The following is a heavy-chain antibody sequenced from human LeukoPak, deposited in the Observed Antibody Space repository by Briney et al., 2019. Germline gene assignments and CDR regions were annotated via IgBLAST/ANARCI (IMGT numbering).Heavy chain of an antibody. V-gene: IGHV1-8*01. CDR3: ARELKSTGDIVVVVAALDY. D-gene: IGHD2-15*01. J-gene: IGHJ4*02. CDR1: GYTFTSYD. CDR2: MNPNSGNT. Sequence: GASVKVSCKASGYTFTSYDINWVRQATGQGLEWMGWMNPNSGNTGYAQKFQGRVTMTRNTSISTAYMELSSLRSEDTAVYYCARELKSTGDIVVVVAALDYWGQGTLVTVSS.